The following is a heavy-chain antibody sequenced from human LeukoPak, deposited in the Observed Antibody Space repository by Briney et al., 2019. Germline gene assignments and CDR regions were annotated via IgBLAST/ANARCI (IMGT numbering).Heavy chain of an antibody. CDR3: AREPPYSNTWTDFDY. Sequence: GGSLRLSCAASGFTFSSYSMNWVRQAPGKGLEWVSSISSSSSYIYYADSVKGRFTISGDNAKNSLYLHMNSLRAEDTAMYHCAREPPYSNTWTDFDYWGQGTLVSVSS. J-gene: IGHJ4*02. V-gene: IGHV3-21*01. D-gene: IGHD6-13*01. CDR1: GFTFSSYS. CDR2: ISSSSSYI.